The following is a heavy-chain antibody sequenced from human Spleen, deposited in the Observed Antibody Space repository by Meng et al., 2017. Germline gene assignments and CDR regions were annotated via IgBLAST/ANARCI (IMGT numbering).Heavy chain of an antibody. J-gene: IGHJ4*02. V-gene: IGHV4-34*01. CDR3: ARGPTTMAHDFDY. CDR2: INHSGST. CDR1: GGSFSDYY. D-gene: IGHD4-11*01. Sequence: QGELQRWGGGLLKPSATLSLACVVAGGSFSDYYWSWIRQPPGKGLEWIGEINHSGSTNYNPSLKSRVTISIDTSEKQFSLKLSSVTAADSAVYYCARGPTTMAHDFDYWGQGTLVTVSS.